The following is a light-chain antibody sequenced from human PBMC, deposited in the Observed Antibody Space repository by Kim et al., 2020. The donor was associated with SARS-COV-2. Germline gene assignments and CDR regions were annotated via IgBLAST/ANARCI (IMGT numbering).Light chain of an antibody. CDR2: DDN. CDR1: SGSIASNY. V-gene: IGLV6-57*01. CDR3: QSYDSSDLWV. Sequence: NFMLTQPHSVSESPGKTITISCTRSSGSIASNYVHWYQQRPGSSPTTVIYDDNQRPSGVPDRFSASIDSSSNSASLTISGLKTEDEADYFCQSYDSSDLWVFGGGTKLTVL. J-gene: IGLJ3*02.